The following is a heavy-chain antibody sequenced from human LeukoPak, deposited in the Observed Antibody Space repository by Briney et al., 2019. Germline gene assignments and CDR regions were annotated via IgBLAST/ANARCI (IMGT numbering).Heavy chain of an antibody. V-gene: IGHV3-73*01. CDR1: GFTFSGSA. D-gene: IGHD1-26*01. CDR3: TRLDSGSYQLVAFDI. CDR2: IRSKANSYAT. J-gene: IGHJ3*02. Sequence: GGSLKLSCAASGFTFSGSALHWVRQDSGKGLEGVGRIRSKANSYATAYAASVKGRFTISRDDSKNTAYLQMNSLKTEDTAVYYCTRLDSGSYQLVAFDIWGQGTMVTVSS.